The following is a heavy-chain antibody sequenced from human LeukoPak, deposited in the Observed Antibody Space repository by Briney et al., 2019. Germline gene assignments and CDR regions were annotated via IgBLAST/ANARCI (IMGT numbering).Heavy chain of an antibody. CDR2: IVVGSGNT. D-gene: IGHD4-23*01. Sequence: SVKVSCKASGFTFSSSAMQWVRQARGQRLEWIGWIVVGSGNTNYAQKFQERVTISWDMSTTTAYMELSSLRSEDTAVYYCAASRTVGNIIDDYWGQGTLVTVSS. J-gene: IGHJ4*02. CDR1: GFTFSSSA. V-gene: IGHV1-58*02. CDR3: AASRTVGNIIDDY.